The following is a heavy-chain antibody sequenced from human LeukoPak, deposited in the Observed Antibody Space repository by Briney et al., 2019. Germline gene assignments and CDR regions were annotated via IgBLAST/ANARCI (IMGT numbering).Heavy chain of an antibody. J-gene: IGHJ4*02. D-gene: IGHD6-13*01. CDR2: ITSDGTII. CDR1: GFSFSTTW. Sequence: PGGSLRLSCAASGFSFSTTWMHWVRQPPGQGLVWVARITSDGTIISYAESVKGRFTISRDNAKNSLYLQMNSLRAEDTALYYCAREQTAGTTAFDYWGQGTLVTVSS. CDR3: AREQTAGTTAFDY. V-gene: IGHV3-74*03.